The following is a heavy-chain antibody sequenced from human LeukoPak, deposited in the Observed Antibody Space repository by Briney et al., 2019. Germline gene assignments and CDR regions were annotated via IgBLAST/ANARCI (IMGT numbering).Heavy chain of an antibody. D-gene: IGHD2-15*01. J-gene: IGHJ4*02. CDR3: ARSPPYCSGGSCYFYY. Sequence: ASVKVSCKASGYTFTSYGISWVRQAPGQGLEWMGWISAYNGNTNYAQKLQGRVTMTTDTSTSTAYMELSSLRSEDTAVYYCARSPPYCSGGSCYFYYWGQGTLVTVSS. V-gene: IGHV1-18*04. CDR2: ISAYNGNT. CDR1: GYTFTSYG.